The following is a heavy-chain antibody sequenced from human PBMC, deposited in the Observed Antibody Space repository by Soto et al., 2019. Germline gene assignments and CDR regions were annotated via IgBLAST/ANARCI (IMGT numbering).Heavy chain of an antibody. V-gene: IGHV1-69*01. CDR1: GGVFRNYA. CDR3: ARDRWGSYSFDS. D-gene: IGHD1-26*01. Sequence: QVQLVQSGAEVKKPGSSVKVSCKASGGVFRNYAINWVRQAPGQGLEWMGGIIPVFGTADYPQKFQGRVTITADESTTTAYMELTSLKTEDTAVYFCARDRWGSYSFDSWGQGILVTVAS. CDR2: IIPVFGTA. J-gene: IGHJ5*01.